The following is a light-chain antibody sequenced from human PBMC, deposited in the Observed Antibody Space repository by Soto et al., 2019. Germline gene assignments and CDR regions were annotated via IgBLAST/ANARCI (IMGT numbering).Light chain of an antibody. CDR3: QQYGGSPLWT. CDR1: QGISNY. J-gene: IGKJ1*01. CDR2: AAS. Sequence: DIQMTQSPSSLSASVGDIVTITCRASQGISNYLAWYQQKPGKVPKLLIYAASTLQSGVPSRFSGSGSGADFTLTISRLEPEDFAVYYCQQYGGSPLWTFGQGTKVDIK. V-gene: IGKV1-27*01.